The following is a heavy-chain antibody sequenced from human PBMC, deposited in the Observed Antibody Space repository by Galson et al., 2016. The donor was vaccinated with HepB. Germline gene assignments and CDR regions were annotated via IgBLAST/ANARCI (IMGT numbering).Heavy chain of an antibody. CDR2: ISHSETT. V-gene: IGHV4-4*02. CDR1: GGSITSSNW. J-gene: IGHJ4*02. Sequence: ETLSLTCAVSGGSITSSNWWSWVRQPPGKGLEWIGEISHSETTNYNPSLKSRVTISLDKTKNQLSLKLNSVTAADAAVYYCARSMTMMGDYWVQGTLVTVSS. CDR3: ARSMTMMGDY. D-gene: IGHD3-22*01.